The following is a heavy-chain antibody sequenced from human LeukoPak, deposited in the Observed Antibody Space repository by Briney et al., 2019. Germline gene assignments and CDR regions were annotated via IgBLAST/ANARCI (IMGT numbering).Heavy chain of an antibody. D-gene: IGHD6-13*01. Sequence: PGGSLRLSCAASGFTVSSNYMSWVRQAPGKGLEWVSVIYSGGSTYYADSVKGRFTISRDNSKNTLYLQMNSLRAEDTAVYYCARSFRVAAAGQQGNYWGQGTLVTVSS. J-gene: IGHJ4*02. V-gene: IGHV3-66*01. CDR1: GFTVSSNY. CDR2: IYSGGST. CDR3: ARSFRVAAAGQQGNY.